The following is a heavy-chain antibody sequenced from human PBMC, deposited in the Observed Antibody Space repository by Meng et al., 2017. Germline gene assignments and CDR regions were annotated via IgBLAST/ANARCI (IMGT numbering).Heavy chain of an antibody. V-gene: IGHV4-34*01. J-gene: IGHJ4*02. D-gene: IGHD6-19*01. CDR2: INHSGST. Sequence: VQLQQWGAGLLRASETLSLTCGVYGGSFNGYYWSWIRQPPGKGLEWVGDINHSGSTNYYPSLKSRVTISLDTSKNQFSLKLRSVTAADTAVYFCARGFYSSGWNTFDYWGQGTLVTVSS. CDR3: ARGFYSSGWNTFDY. CDR1: GGSFNGYY.